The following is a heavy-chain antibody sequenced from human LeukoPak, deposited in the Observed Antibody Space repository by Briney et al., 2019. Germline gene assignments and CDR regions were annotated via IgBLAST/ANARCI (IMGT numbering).Heavy chain of an antibody. CDR3: AKDKDDYGDHFDY. CDR1: GFTFSSYA. D-gene: IGHD4-17*01. Sequence: PGGSLRLSCAASGFTFSSYAMNWVRQAPGKGLEWVSVVSGSGGSTYYADSVKGRFTISRDNSKNTLYLQMNSPRAEDTAVYYCAKDKDDYGDHFDYWGQGTLVTVSS. J-gene: IGHJ4*02. CDR2: VSGSGGST. V-gene: IGHV3-23*01.